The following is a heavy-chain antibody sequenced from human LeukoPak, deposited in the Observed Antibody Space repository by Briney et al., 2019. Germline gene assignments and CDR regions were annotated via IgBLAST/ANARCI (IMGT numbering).Heavy chain of an antibody. V-gene: IGHV1-18*01. Sequence: ASVNVSCKASGYTFTSYGISWVRQAPGQGLEWMGWISAYNGNTNYAQKLQGRVTMTTDTSTSTAYMELRSLRSDDTAVYYCARDPQTYCSSTSCWYYFDYWGQGTLVTVSS. J-gene: IGHJ4*02. D-gene: IGHD2-2*01. CDR1: GYTFTSYG. CDR3: ARDPQTYCSSTSCWYYFDY. CDR2: ISAYNGNT.